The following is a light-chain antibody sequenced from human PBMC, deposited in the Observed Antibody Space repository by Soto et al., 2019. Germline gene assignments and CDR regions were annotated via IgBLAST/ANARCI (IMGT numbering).Light chain of an antibody. CDR2: AAS. CDR1: QSVSSRY. J-gene: IGKJ1*01. Sequence: EIVLTQSPGTLSVSPGERATLSCRASQSVSSRYVAWYQQKPGQAPRLLIYAASGRATGIPDRFSGSGSGTDVTLTISRLEPEDFGVYHCQQYGTSPWTFGQGTKVEIK. V-gene: IGKV3-20*01. CDR3: QQYGTSPWT.